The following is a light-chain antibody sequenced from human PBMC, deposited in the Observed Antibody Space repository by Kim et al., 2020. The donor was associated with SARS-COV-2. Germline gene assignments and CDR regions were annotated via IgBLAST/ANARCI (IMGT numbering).Light chain of an antibody. Sequence: QSALTQPASVSGSPGQSITISCTGTSSDVGGYNYVSWYQQHPGKAPKLMIYDVSNRPSGVSNRFSGSKSGNTASLTISGLQAEDEAVYYCSSYTSSRNVVFGGGTQLTVL. CDR3: SSYTSSRNVV. J-gene: IGLJ2*01. CDR2: DVS. CDR1: SSDVGGYNY. V-gene: IGLV2-14*03.